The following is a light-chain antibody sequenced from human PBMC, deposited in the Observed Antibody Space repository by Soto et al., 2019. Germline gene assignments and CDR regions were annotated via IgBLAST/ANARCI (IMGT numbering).Light chain of an antibody. CDR2: RDD. CDR1: NSNIGTNA. CDR3: ASWDDTLNAVV. V-gene: IGLV1-47*01. Sequence: QSVLTQPPSASGTPGQRVTISCSGSNSNIGTNAVYWFQHLPGLAPKVLIYRDDQRPSGVSDRFSGSKSGTSCSLAISGLRSEDEADYSCASWDDTLNAVVFGGGTKPPS. J-gene: IGLJ3*02.